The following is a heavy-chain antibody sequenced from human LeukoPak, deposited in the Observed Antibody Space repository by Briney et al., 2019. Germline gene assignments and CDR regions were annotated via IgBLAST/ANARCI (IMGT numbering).Heavy chain of an antibody. V-gene: IGHV4-34*01. D-gene: IGHD3-10*01. Sequence: SETQSLTCAVYGGSFSGYYWSWIRQPPGKGLEWIGEINHSGSTNYNPSLKSRVTISVDTSKNQFSLKLSSVTAADTAVYYCARGGSRKPRANFDYWGQGTLVTVSS. CDR1: GGSFSGYY. CDR3: ARGGSRKPRANFDY. CDR2: INHSGST. J-gene: IGHJ4*02.